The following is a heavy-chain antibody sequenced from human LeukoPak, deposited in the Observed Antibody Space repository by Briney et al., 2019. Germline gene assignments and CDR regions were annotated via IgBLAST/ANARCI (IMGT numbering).Heavy chain of an antibody. D-gene: IGHD4-23*01. Sequence: SETLSLTCAVYGGSFSGYYWSWIRQPPGKGLEWIGEINHSGSTNYYPSLKSRVTISADTSKNQFSLKLSSVTAAVTAVYYCARDGQDYGGNPHGMDVWGQGTTVTVSS. V-gene: IGHV4-34*01. CDR1: GGSFSGYY. J-gene: IGHJ6*02. CDR3: ARDGQDYGGNPHGMDV. CDR2: INHSGST.